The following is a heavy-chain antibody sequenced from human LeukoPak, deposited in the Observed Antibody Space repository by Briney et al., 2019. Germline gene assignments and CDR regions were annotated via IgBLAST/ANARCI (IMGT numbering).Heavy chain of an antibody. V-gene: IGHV4-59*08. D-gene: IGHD2-2*02. CDR1: GGSISSYY. J-gene: IGHJ6*02. CDR3: AGYIGRGRGYFGKDV. CDR2: ISNSGRS. Sequence: SETLSLTCTVSGGSISSYYWSWIRQPPGKGLEWIGHISNSGRSNYNPSLKSRVTMSVDASKNRFSLKLTSVTAADTAVYFCAGYIGRGRGYFGKDVWGQGTTVTVSS.